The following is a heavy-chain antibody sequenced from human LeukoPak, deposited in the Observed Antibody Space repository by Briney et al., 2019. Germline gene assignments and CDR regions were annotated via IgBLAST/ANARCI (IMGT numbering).Heavy chain of an antibody. J-gene: IGHJ4*02. Sequence: ASVKVSCKASGYTFTSYGISWVRQAPGQGLEWMGWISAYNGNTNYAQKFQGRVTMTRDMSTSTVYMELSSLRCEDTAVYYCAREVGDSSGPFFDYWGQGTLVTVSS. CDR1: GYTFTSYG. CDR3: AREVGDSSGPFFDY. CDR2: ISAYNGNT. V-gene: IGHV1-18*01. D-gene: IGHD3-22*01.